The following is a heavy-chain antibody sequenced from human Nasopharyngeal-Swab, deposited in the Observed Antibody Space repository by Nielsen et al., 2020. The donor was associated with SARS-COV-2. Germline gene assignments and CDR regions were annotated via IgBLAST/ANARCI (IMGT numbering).Heavy chain of an antibody. CDR3: ARGRYFDY. V-gene: IGHV4-39*07. CDR1: GGSISSSSYY. J-gene: IGHJ4*02. CDR2: INHSGST. Sequence: GSLRLSCTVSGGSISSSSYYWSWIRQPPGKGLEWIGEINHSGSTNYNPSLKSRVTISVDTSKNQFSLKLSSVTAADTAVYYCARGRYFDYWGQGTLVTVSS.